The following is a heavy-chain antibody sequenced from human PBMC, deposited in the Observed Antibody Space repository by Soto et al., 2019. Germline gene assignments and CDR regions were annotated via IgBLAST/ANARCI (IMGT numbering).Heavy chain of an antibody. CDR3: ARSNARQGIAARPSWFDP. V-gene: IGHV2-70*01. J-gene: IGHJ5*02. CDR2: IDWDDDK. D-gene: IGHD6-6*01. Sequence: ESGPTLVNPTQTLTLTCTFSGFSLSTSGMCVSWIRQPPGKALEWLALIDWDDDKYYSTSLKTRLTISKDTSKNQVVLTMTNMDPVDTATYYCARSNARQGIAARPSWFDPWGQGTLVTVSS. CDR1: GFSLSTSGMC.